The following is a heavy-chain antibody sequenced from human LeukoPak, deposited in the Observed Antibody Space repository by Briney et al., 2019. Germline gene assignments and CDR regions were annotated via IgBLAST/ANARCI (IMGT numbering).Heavy chain of an antibody. J-gene: IGHJ4*02. CDR2: IFTNGNT. CDR1: GGPISSYY. CDR3: ARVSRVWFGELALYFFDY. D-gene: IGHD3-10*01. Sequence: SETLSLTCTVSGGPISSYYWSWIRQPAGKGLEWIGRIFTNGNTNYNPSLKSRVTMSVDTSKNQFPLKLSSVNAADTAVYYCARVSRVWFGELALYFFDYWGEGTLVTVSS. V-gene: IGHV4-4*07.